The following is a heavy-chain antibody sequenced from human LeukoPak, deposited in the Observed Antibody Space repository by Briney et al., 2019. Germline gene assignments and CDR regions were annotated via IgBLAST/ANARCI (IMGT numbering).Heavy chain of an antibody. CDR3: ARVDIDVCYYYYYMDV. CDR2: IYYSGST. D-gene: IGHD2-2*03. J-gene: IGHJ6*03. V-gene: IGHV4-59*01. CDR1: GGSISSYY. Sequence: SETLSLTCTVSGGSISSYYWRWIRQPPGKGLEWIGYIYYSGSTNYNPSLKSRVTISVDTSKNQFSLKLSSVTAADNAVYYCARVDIDVCYYYYYMDVWGKGTTVTVSS.